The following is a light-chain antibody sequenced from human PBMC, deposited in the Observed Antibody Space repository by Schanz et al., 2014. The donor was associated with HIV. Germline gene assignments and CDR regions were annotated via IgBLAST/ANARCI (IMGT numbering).Light chain of an antibody. CDR3: QQYGASVVT. CDR2: GAS. CDR1: QSIGNY. J-gene: IGKJ5*01. V-gene: IGKV3-20*01. Sequence: EIVMTQSPDTLSVSPGERATLSCRASQSIGNYLAWYQQKPGQAPRLLIYGASRRATGIPDRFSGTGSGTDFTLTISRLEPEDFAVYYCQQYGASVVTFGQGTQL.